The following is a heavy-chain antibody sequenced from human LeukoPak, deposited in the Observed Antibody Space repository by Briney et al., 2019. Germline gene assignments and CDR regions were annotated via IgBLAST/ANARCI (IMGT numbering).Heavy chain of an antibody. CDR3: ASRSSIWSGYQDTLYYFDS. CDR2: IYYSGST. V-gene: IGHV4-59*01. J-gene: IGHJ4*02. D-gene: IGHD3-3*01. CDR1: GGSISSYY. Sequence: SETLSLTCTVSGGSISSYYWSWIRQPPGKRLEWIGHIYYSGSTSYNPSLKSRVTISVDTSKNQFSLKLSSVTAADTAVYYCASRSSIWSGYQDTLYYFDSWGQGTLVTVSS.